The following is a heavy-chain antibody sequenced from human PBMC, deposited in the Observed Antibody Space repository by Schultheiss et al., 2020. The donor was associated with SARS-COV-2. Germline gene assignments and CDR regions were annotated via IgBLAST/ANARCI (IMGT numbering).Heavy chain of an antibody. Sequence: GGSLRLSCAASGFTFSDYYMSWIRQAPGKGLEWVSYISSSGSNIYYADSVKGRFTISRDDAKRSVYMQMNSLRAEDTAVYYCARVERGVYYYYGMDVWGQGTTVTVSS. J-gene: IGHJ6*02. CDR3: ARVERGVYYYYGMDV. V-gene: IGHV3-11*04. D-gene: IGHD1-26*01. CDR1: GFTFSDYY. CDR2: ISSSGSNI.